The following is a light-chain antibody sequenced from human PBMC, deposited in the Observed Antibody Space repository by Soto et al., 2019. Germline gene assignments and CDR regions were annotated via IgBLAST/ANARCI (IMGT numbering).Light chain of an antibody. Sequence: DIVMTQSPLSLPVTPGEPASISCRSSQSLLHDSGDYYLDWYLQKPGQSPQLLIYLVSNRASGVPDRFSGSGSGTDFTLKISRVEAEDVGVYYCMQALQTPWTFGQGTKVEIK. CDR3: MQALQTPWT. J-gene: IGKJ1*01. V-gene: IGKV2-28*01. CDR2: LVS. CDR1: QSLLHDSGDYY.